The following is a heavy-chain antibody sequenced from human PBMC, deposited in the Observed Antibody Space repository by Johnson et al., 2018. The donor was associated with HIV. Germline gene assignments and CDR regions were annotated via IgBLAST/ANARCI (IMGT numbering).Heavy chain of an antibody. V-gene: IGHV3-30*04. D-gene: IGHD2-15*01. CDR2: ISYDGSNK. Sequence: QVQLVESGGGVVQPGRSLRLSCAASGFTFSSYAMHWVRQAPGKGLELVAVISYDGSNKYYADSVKGRFTISRDNAKNSLYLQMNSLRAEDTAVYYCARVAALYDAFDIWGQGTMVTVSS. CDR1: GFTFSSYA. CDR3: ARVAALYDAFDI. J-gene: IGHJ3*02.